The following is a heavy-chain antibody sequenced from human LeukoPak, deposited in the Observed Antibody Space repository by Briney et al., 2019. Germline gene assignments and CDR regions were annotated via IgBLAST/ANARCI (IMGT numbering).Heavy chain of an antibody. CDR2: INAGNGNT. CDR1: GYTFTSYA. V-gene: IGHV1-3*01. D-gene: IGHD6-13*01. Sequence: ASVKVSCKASGYTFTSYAMHWVRQAPGQRLEWMGWINAGNGNTKYSQKFQGRVTITRDTSASTAYMELSSLRSEDTAVYYCARDEGQQRESDAFDIWGQGTMVTVSS. J-gene: IGHJ3*02. CDR3: ARDEGQQRESDAFDI.